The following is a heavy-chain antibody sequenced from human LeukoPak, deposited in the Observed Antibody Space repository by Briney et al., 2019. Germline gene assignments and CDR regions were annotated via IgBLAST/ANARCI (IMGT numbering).Heavy chain of an antibody. D-gene: IGHD3-10*01. Sequence: GGSLRLSCAASGFTFSSYAMSWVRQAPGKGLEWVSAISGSGGSTYYADSVKGRFTISRDNSKNTLYLQMNTLRAEDTAVYYCAKPALTLYYPTNWFDPWGQGTLVTVSS. CDR2: ISGSGGST. J-gene: IGHJ5*02. CDR1: GFTFSSYA. CDR3: AKPALTLYYPTNWFDP. V-gene: IGHV3-23*01.